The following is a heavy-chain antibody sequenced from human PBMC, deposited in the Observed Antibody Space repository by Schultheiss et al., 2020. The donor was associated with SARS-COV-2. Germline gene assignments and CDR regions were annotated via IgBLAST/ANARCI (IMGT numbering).Heavy chain of an antibody. V-gene: IGHV1-2*02. CDR1: GYTFTGYY. CDR3: ARDGVLGSSSFDY. D-gene: IGHD6-6*01. CDR2: INPNSGGT. Sequence: GESLKISCKASGYTFTGYYMHWVRQAPGQGLEWMGWINPNSGGTNYAQKFQGRVTMTRDTSISTAYMELSRLRSEDTAVYYCARDGVLGSSSFDYWGQGTLVTVSS. J-gene: IGHJ4*02.